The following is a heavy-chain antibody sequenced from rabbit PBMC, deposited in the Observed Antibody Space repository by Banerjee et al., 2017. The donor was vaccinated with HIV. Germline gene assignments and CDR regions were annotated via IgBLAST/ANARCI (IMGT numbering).Heavy chain of an antibody. Sequence: QLKETGGGLVQPGGSLTLSCKASGFTISSNYWMSWVRQAPGKGLEWIGIIYAGDGSTYYASWVNGRFTFSSDNARNTVDLQMNSLTAADTATYFCATIEYATSGFNLRGQGTLVTVS. D-gene: IGHD6-1*01. CDR3: ATIEYATSGFNL. J-gene: IGHJ4*01. CDR1: GFTISSNY. CDR2: IYAGDGST. V-gene: IGHV1S7*01.